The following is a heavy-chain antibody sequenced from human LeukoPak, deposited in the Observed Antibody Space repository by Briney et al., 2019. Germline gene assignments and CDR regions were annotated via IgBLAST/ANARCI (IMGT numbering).Heavy chain of an antibody. V-gene: IGHV1-3*03. CDR3: ARGKGGYSPHGDYYYYMDV. CDR2: INAGNGNT. CDR1: GGTFSSYA. Sequence: ASVKVSCKASGGTFSSYAISWVRQAPGQGLEWMGWINAGNGNTKYSQEFQGRVTITRDTSASTAYMELSSLRSEDMAVYYCARGKGGYSPHGDYYYYMDVWGKGTTVTVSS. J-gene: IGHJ6*03. D-gene: IGHD5-24*01.